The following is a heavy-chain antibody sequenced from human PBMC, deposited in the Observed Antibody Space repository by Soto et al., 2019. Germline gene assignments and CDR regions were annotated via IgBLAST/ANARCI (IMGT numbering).Heavy chain of an antibody. V-gene: IGHV3-21*01. CDR1: GFTFSSYS. Sequence: EVQLVESGGGLVKPGGSLRLSCAASGFTFSSYSMNWVRQAPGKGLEWVSSSSSSSSYIYYADSVKGRFTISSDNAKNSLYLQMNSLRAEDTAVYYCARAGIIWFGELLDYWGQGTLVTVSS. CDR3: ARAGIIWFGELLDY. CDR2: SSSSSSYI. J-gene: IGHJ4*02. D-gene: IGHD3-10*01.